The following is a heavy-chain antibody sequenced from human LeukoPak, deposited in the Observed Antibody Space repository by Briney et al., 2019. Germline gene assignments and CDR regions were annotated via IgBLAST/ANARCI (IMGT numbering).Heavy chain of an antibody. J-gene: IGHJ4*02. CDR2: IKQDGSEK. CDR1: GFTFSNYW. D-gene: IGHD5-24*01. Sequence: GGSLRLSCAASGFTFSNYWMNWVRQAPGKGLEWVANIKQDGSEKCYVDSVKGRFTISRDNAKNSLYLQMNSLRAEDTAIYYCTRVGYIDEGIDYWGQGTLVTVSS. V-gene: IGHV3-7*04. CDR3: TRVGYIDEGIDY.